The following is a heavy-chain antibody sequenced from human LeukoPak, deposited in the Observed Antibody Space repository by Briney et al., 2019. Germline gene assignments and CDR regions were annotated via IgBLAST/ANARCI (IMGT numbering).Heavy chain of an antibody. J-gene: IGHJ4*02. Sequence: SVHVSCQASGCTFRSYAIIWVRQAPGQGLEWLGGIMPIFGTANYAQKFQGRVTITADESTSTAYMELSSLRSEDTAVYYCAREGGDGYNWGYYFDYWGQGTLVTVSS. CDR2: IMPIFGTA. V-gene: IGHV1-69*01. D-gene: IGHD5-24*01. CDR1: GCTFRSYA. CDR3: AREGGDGYNWGYYFDY.